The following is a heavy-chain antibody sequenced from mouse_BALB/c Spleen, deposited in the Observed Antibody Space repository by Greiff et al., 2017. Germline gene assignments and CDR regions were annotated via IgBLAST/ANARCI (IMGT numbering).Heavy chain of an antibody. J-gene: IGHJ3*01. D-gene: IGHD5-1*01. Sequence: EVKLQESGGGLVKPGGSLKLSCAASGFTFSSYAMSWVRQTPEKRLEWVASISSGGSTYYPDSVKGRFTISRDNARNILYLQMSSLRSEDTAMYYCARGGRTAYWGQGTLVTVSA. CDR2: ISSGGST. CDR1: GFTFSSYA. V-gene: IGHV5-6-5*01. CDR3: ARGGRTAY.